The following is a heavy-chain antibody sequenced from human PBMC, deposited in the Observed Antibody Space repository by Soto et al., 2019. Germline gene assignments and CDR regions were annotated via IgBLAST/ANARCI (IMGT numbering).Heavy chain of an antibody. J-gene: IGHJ6*02. CDR2: IYYSGST. CDR3: VREEAYYDILTGYSYGMDV. D-gene: IGHD3-9*01. Sequence: QVQLQESGPGLVKPSQTLSLTCTVSGGSISSGGYYWSWIRQHPGKGLEWIGYIYYSGSTYYNPSLKSRVTISVDTSKNQFSLKLSSVTAADTAVYYCVREEAYYDILTGYSYGMDVWGQGTTVTVSS. CDR1: GGSISSGGYY. V-gene: IGHV4-31*03.